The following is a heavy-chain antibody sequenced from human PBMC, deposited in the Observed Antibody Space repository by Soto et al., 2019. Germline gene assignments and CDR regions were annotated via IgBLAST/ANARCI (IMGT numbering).Heavy chain of an antibody. D-gene: IGHD3-10*02. CDR1: GAAVSSGSYY. Sequence: QVQLQESGPGLVKPSETLSLTCTVSGAAVSSGSYYWSWIRQPPGKGLEWIGHIYYSGSTSYNPSLKSRVTRSVDTSKNQFSLKLTSVTAADTAVYFCARRIDDYYYVPDWGQGTLVTVSS. J-gene: IGHJ4*02. CDR3: ARRIDDYYYVPD. V-gene: IGHV4-61*01. CDR2: IYYSGST.